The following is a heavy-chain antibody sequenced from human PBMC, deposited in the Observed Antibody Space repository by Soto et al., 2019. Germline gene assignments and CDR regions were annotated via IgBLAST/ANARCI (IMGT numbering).Heavy chain of an antibody. J-gene: IGHJ5*02. V-gene: IGHV4-30-2*01. D-gene: IGHD6-19*01. CDR3: AGMPYTSGLRFDP. CDR2: IYQSGVT. Sequence: SETLSLTCNMSGDSYSISTYSWSWIRHPPRKALQWIGFIYQSGVTSYNPSLASRVSISLDRSNNQCSLKLKSVTAADTAVYFCAGMPYTSGLRFDPWGPGTLVTVSS. CDR1: GDSYSISTYS.